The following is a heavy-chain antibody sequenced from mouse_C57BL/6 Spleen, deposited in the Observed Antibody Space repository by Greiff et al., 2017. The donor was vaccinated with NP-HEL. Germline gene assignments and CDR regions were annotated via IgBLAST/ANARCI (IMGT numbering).Heavy chain of an antibody. Sequence: EVQLVESGGGLVKPGGSLKLSCAASGFTFSDYGMHWVRQAPEKGLEWVAYISSGSSTIYYADTVKGRFTISRDNAKNTLFLQMTSLRSEDTAMYYCARGGTYYDDGDFDYWGQGTTLTVSS. V-gene: IGHV5-17*01. CDR3: ARGGTYYDDGDFDY. D-gene: IGHD2-4*01. CDR1: GFTFSDYG. CDR2: ISSGSSTI. J-gene: IGHJ2*01.